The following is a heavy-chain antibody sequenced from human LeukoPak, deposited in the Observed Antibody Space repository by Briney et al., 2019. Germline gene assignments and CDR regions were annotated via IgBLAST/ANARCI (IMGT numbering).Heavy chain of an antibody. J-gene: IGHJ4*02. CDR2: IRYDGSNK. D-gene: IGHD6-19*01. V-gene: IGHV3-30*02. Sequence: PGGSQRLSCAASGFTFSSYGMHWVRQAPGKGLEWVAFIRYDGSNKYYADSVKGRFTISRDNSKNTLYLQMNSLRAEDTAVYYCAKDLHSSGWSARFDYWGQGTLVTVSS. CDR3: AKDLHSSGWSARFDY. CDR1: GFTFSSYG.